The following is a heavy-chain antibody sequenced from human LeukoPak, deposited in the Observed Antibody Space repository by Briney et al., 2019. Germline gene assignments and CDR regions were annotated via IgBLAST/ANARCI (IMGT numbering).Heavy chain of an antibody. CDR1: GYTFTTYA. CDR2: ISAGNGDT. CDR3: ASDLCPLIPKGY. V-gene: IGHV1-3*01. J-gene: IGHJ4*02. Sequence: GASVKVSCKASGYTFTTYAFHWVRQAPGQRLEWMGWISAGNGDTKYSQKFQGRVTITRDTSASTAYMELSSLRSEDTAVYYCASDLCPLIPKGYWGQGTLVTLSS. D-gene: IGHD2-2*01.